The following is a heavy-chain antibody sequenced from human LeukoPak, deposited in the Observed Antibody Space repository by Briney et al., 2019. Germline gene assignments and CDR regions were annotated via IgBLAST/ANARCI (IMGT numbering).Heavy chain of an antibody. J-gene: IGHJ4*01. D-gene: IGHD3-22*01. CDR3: AKGHDSSGYYSPFDY. CDR1: GFTFSSYA. Sequence: GGSLRLSCAASGFTFSSYAMHWVRQAPGKGLEWVAVISYDGSNKYYADSVKGRFTIYRDNSKNTLYLQMNSLRAEDTAVYYCAKGHDSSGYYSPFDYWXXXXLVTVSS. CDR2: ISYDGSNK. V-gene: IGHV3-30-3*01.